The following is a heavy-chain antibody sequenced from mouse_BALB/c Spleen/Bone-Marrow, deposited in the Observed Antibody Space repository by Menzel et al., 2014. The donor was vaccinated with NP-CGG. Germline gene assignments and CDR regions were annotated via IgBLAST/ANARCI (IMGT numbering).Heavy chain of an antibody. CDR1: GDSITSGY. Sequence: EVKLVESGPSLVKPSQTLSLTCSVTGDSITSGYWNWIRKFPGNKLEYMGYISYSGSTYYNPSLKSRISITRDTYKNQYYLQLNSVTTEDTATYFCATQGYYGNSWFVYWGQGTLVTVSA. D-gene: IGHD2-1*01. J-gene: IGHJ3*01. CDR3: ATQGYYGNSWFVY. CDR2: ISYSGST. V-gene: IGHV3-8*02.